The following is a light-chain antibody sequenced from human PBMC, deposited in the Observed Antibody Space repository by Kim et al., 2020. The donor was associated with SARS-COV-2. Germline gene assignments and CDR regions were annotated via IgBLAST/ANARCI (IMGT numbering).Light chain of an antibody. CDR3: QQYNSRIT. V-gene: IGKV1-5*01. CDR2: DAS. J-gene: IGKJ5*01. Sequence: SASVGDRVTITCRASQSISSWLAWYQQKPGKAPKLLIYDASSLESGVPSRFSGSGSGTEFTLTISSLQPDDFATYYCQQYNSRITFGQGTRLEIK. CDR1: QSISSW.